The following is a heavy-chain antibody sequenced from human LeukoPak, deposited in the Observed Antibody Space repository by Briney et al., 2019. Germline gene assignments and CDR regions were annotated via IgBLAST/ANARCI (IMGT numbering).Heavy chain of an antibody. CDR3: ATEVGAMARYFQH. V-gene: IGHV3-30*02. CDR2: IRYDGSNK. CDR1: GLTFSSYG. D-gene: IGHD1-26*01. Sequence: GSLRLSCAASGLTFSSYGIHWVRQAPGKGLEWVAFIRYDGSNKYYADSVKGRFTISRDNSKNTLYLQMNSLRAEDTAVYYCATEVGAMARYFQHWGQGTLVTVSS. J-gene: IGHJ1*01.